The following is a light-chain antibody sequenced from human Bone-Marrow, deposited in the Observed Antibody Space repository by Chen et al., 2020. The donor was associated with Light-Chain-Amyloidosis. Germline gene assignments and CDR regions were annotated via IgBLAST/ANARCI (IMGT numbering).Light chain of an antibody. J-gene: IGLJ2*01. CDR3: KSRDSGNYVV. CDR2: GEN. V-gene: IGLV3-19*01. Sequence: SSELTQDPAVSVALRQTVRITCQGESLRSYFATWYQQKSGEAPVLVLFGENNRASGIPDRFSGSRSGSTASLTITWAQAEDEAVYYCKSRDSGNYVVFGGGTKVTV. CDR1: SLRSYF.